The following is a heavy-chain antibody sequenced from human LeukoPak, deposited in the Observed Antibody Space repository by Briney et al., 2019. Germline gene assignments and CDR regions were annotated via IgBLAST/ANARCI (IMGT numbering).Heavy chain of an antibody. J-gene: IGHJ6*02. CDR2: INPNSGGT. CDR1: GYTFSAYY. V-gene: IGHV1-2*02. D-gene: IGHD1-26*01. CDR3: AREGQLVGPTPKVHYYGMDF. Sequence: ASVKVSCKASGYTFSAYYMHWVLQAPGQGPEWMGWINPNSGGTNYAQKLQGRVTMTRDTSISTAYMELTRLRSDDTAVYYCAREGQLVGPTPKVHYYGMDFWGQGTTVTVSS.